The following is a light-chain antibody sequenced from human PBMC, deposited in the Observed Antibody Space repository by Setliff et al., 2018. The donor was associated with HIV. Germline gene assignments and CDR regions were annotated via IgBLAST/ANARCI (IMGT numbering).Light chain of an antibody. CDR1: SSNIGAGYD. Sequence: QSVLTQPPSVSGAPGQRVTISCTGSSSNIGAGYDVHWYQQLPGTAPKLLIYGNSNRPSGVPDRFSGSKSGTSASLAITGLQAEDEADYYCQSYDSSLSALYVVGTGTK. V-gene: IGLV1-40*01. CDR3: QSYDSSLSALYV. J-gene: IGLJ1*01. CDR2: GNS.